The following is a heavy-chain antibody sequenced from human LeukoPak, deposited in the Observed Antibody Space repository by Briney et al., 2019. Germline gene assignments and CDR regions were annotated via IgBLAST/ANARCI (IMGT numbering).Heavy chain of an antibody. CDR3: ASGLQQRLVPYYYYGMDV. V-gene: IGHV4-59*13. CDR1: GGSISSYY. Sequence: SETLSLTCTVPGGSISSYYWSWIRQPPGKGLEWIGYIYYSGSTNYNPSLKSRVTISVDTSKNQFSLKLSSVTAADTAVYYCASGLQQRLVPYYYYGMDVWGQGTTVTVSS. D-gene: IGHD6-13*01. CDR2: IYYSGST. J-gene: IGHJ6*02.